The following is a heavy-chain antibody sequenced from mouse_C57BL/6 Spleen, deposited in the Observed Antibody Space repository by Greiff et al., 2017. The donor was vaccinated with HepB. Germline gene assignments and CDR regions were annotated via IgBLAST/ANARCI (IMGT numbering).Heavy chain of an antibody. V-gene: IGHV1-78*01. CDR3: ARGGGSSYDYYAMDY. CDR1: GYTFTDHT. Sequence: QVQLKESDAELVKPGASVKISCKVSGYTFTDHTMHWMKQRPEQGLEWIGYIYPRDGSTKYNEKFKGKATLTADKSSSTAYMQLNSLTSEDSAVYFCARGGGSSYDYYAMDYWGQGTSVTVSS. D-gene: IGHD1-1*01. CDR2: IYPRDGST. J-gene: IGHJ4*01.